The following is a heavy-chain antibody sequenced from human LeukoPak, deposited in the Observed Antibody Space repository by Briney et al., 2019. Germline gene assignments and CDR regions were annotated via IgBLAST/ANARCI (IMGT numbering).Heavy chain of an antibody. CDR2: IYSGGST. Sequence: GGSLTLSCAASGFTVSATYMSWVRQAPGKGLEWVSLIYSGGSTYYAHSVKGRFTISRDNSKNTVFLQMNTLRAEDTAVYYCARDLGTNDAFDIWGLGTMLTVSS. CDR3: ARDLGTNDAFDI. CDR1: GFTVSATY. V-gene: IGHV3-53*01. J-gene: IGHJ3*02. D-gene: IGHD7-27*01.